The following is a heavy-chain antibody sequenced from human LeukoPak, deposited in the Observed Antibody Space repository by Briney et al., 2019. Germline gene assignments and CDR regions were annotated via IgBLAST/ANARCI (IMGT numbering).Heavy chain of an antibody. CDR2: INHSGST. J-gene: IGHJ2*01. Sequence: SETLSLTCAVYGGSFSGYYWSWIRQPPGKGLEWIGEINHSGSTNYNPSLKSRVTISVDTSKNQFSLKLSSVTAADTAVYYCARGAGESDLWGRGTLVTVSS. CDR1: GGSFSGYY. D-gene: IGHD3-10*01. V-gene: IGHV4-34*01. CDR3: ARGAGESDL.